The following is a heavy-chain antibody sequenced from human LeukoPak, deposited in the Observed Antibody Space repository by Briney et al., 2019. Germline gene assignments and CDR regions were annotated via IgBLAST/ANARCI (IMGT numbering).Heavy chain of an antibody. CDR1: GFTFSDYY. CDR3: ARDIGWELLFFDY. Sequence: GGSLRLSCAASGFTFSDYYMSWLRQAPGKGLEWVSYISSSGSTIYYADSVKGRFTISRDNAKNSLYLQMNSLRAEDTAVHYCARDIGWELLFFDYWGQGTLVTVSS. D-gene: IGHD1-26*01. CDR2: ISSSGSTI. J-gene: IGHJ4*02. V-gene: IGHV3-11*01.